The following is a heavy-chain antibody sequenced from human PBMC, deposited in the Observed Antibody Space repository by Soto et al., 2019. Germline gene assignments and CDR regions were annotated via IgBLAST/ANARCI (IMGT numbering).Heavy chain of an antibody. CDR3: AKVRRGYSYGQFDY. V-gene: IGHV3-23*01. J-gene: IGHJ4*02. D-gene: IGHD5-18*01. CDR1: GFTFSSYA. Sequence: PGGSLRLSCAASGFTFSSYAMSWVRQAPGKGLEWVSVISGSGGSTYYADSVKGRFTISRDNSKNTLYLQMNSLRAEDTAVYYCAKVRRGYSYGQFDYWGQGTLVTVSS. CDR2: ISGSGGST.